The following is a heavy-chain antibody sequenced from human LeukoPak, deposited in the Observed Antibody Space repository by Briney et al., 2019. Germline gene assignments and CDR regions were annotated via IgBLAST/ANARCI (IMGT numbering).Heavy chain of an antibody. V-gene: IGHV1-2*02. CDR2: INPNSGGT. J-gene: IGHJ5*02. Sequence: ASVKVSCKASGYTFTGYYMHWVRQAPGQGPEWMGWINPNSGGTNYAQKFQGRVTMTRDTSISTAYMELSRLRSDDTAVYYCARDRRIVAENWFDPWGQGTLVTVSS. D-gene: IGHD3-22*01. CDR1: GYTFTGYY. CDR3: ARDRRIVAENWFDP.